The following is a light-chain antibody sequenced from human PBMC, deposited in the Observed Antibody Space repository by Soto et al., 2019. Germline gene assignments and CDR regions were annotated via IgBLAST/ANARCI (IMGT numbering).Light chain of an antibody. Sequence: EIVLTQSPGTLSLSPGERSTLSCRASQSVTSNYIAWYQQKPGQAPRLLIYGASTRATGIPARFSGSGSGTDFTLTISSLEPEDFGVFYCQQRFDWPKITFGQGTRLEI. J-gene: IGKJ5*01. CDR2: GAS. CDR1: QSVTSNY. V-gene: IGKV3D-20*02. CDR3: QQRFDWPKIT.